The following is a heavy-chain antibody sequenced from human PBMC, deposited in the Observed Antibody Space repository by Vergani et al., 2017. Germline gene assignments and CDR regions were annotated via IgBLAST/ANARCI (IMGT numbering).Heavy chain of an antibody. J-gene: IGHJ6*02. CDR3: ATHSSLKNPRDYYYGMDV. CDR1: GFTFDDYA. Sequence: EVQLVESGGVVVQPGGFLRLSCAASGFTFDDYAMHWVRQAPGKGLEWVSLISWDGGSTYYADSVKGRFTISRDNSKNSLSLQMNSLRSEDTAVYYGATHSSLKNPRDYYYGMDVWGQGP. V-gene: IGHV3-43D*04. CDR2: ISWDGGST. D-gene: IGHD2-15*01.